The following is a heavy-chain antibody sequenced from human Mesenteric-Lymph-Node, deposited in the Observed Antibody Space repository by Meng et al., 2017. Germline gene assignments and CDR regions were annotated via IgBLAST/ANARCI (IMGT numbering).Heavy chain of an antibody. CDR2: INTNTGNP. D-gene: IGHD5-24*01. J-gene: IGHJ4*02. CDR1: GYTFTSYA. V-gene: IGHV7-4-1*02. Sequence: QAHPAKSGCELKKPGASVKVSCKASGYTFTSYAMNWGRQAPGQGLEWMGWINTNTGNPTYAQGFTGRFVFSLDTSVSTAYLQISSLKAEDTAVYYCATEGGDGCDYWGQGTLVTVSS. CDR3: ATEGGDGCDY.